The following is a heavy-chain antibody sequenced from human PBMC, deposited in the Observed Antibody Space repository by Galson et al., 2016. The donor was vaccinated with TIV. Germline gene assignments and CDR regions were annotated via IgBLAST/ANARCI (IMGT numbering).Heavy chain of an antibody. CDR2: MNPNSGNT. V-gene: IGHV1-8*02. CDR1: GYTFTSYD. D-gene: IGHD4-17*01. Sequence: CKASGYTFTSYDINWVRQATGQGLEWMGWMNPNSGNTGYAQKFRGRVTMTRNTSVRTAYMELNSLRSEDTAVYYCARSGDYGDYWGQGTLVTVSS. J-gene: IGHJ4*02. CDR3: ARSGDYGDY.